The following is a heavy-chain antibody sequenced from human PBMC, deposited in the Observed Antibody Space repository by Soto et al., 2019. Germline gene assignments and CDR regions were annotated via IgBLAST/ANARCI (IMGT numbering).Heavy chain of an antibody. J-gene: IGHJ2*01. D-gene: IGHD3-3*01. CDR2: ISWNSGSI. V-gene: IGHV3-9*01. Sequence: EVQLVESGGGLVQPGRSLRLSCAASGFTFDDYAMHWVRQAPGKGLEWVSGISWNSGSIGYAASVKGRFTISRDNAKHSLYLPMNSLRAEDTALYYCAKDGPISPKLRFLEWLPGWYFDLWGRGTLVTVSS. CDR1: GFTFDDYA. CDR3: AKDGPISPKLRFLEWLPGWYFDL.